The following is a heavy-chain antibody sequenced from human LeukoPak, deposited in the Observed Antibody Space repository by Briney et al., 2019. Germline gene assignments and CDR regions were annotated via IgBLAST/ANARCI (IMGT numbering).Heavy chain of an antibody. J-gene: IGHJ4*02. CDR1: GFTFDDYG. V-gene: IGHV3-20*04. CDR3: ARDVGSSWYFIASDY. Sequence: GGSLRLSCAASGFTFDDYGMSWVRQAPGKGLDWVSGINWNGGSTGYADSVKGRFTISRDNAKNSLYLQMNSLRAEDTAVYYCARDVGSSWYFIASDYWGQGTLVTVSS. D-gene: IGHD6-13*01. CDR2: INWNGGST.